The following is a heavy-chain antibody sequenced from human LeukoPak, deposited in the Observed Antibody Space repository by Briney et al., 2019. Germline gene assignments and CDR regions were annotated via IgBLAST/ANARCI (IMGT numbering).Heavy chain of an antibody. CDR1: GGSISSYY. D-gene: IGHD6-6*01. Sequence: SETLSLTCTVSGGSISSYYWSWIRQPPGKGLEWIGYIYYSGSTNYNPSLKSRVTISVDTFKNQFSLKLSYVTAADTAVYYCARQSMKYYYGMDVWGQGTTVTVSS. V-gene: IGHV4-59*08. CDR3: ARQSMKYYYGMDV. J-gene: IGHJ6*02. CDR2: IYYSGST.